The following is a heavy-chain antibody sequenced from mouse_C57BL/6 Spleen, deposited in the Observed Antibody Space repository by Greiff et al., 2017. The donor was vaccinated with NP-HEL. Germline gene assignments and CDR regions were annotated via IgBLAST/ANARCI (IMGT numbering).Heavy chain of an antibody. D-gene: IGHD1-1*01. CDR3: ARGDYYGSSRAWVAY. CDR2: INPSSGYT. CDR1: GNTFTSYT. Sequence: VQLQQSGAELARPGASVKMSCKASGNTFTSYTMHWVKQRPGQGLEWIGYINPSSGYTKYNQKFKDKATLPADKSSSTAYMQRSSLTSEDSAVYYCARGDYYGSSRAWVAYWGQGTLVTVSA. V-gene: IGHV1-4*01. J-gene: IGHJ3*01.